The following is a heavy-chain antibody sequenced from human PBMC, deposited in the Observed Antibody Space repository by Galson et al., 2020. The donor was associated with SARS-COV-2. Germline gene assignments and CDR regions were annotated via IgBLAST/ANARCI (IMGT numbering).Heavy chain of an antibody. CDR1: GFTFSSYG. CDR2: ISYDGSNK. J-gene: IGHJ4*02. CDR3: VKGLMVRGVISTPYFGY. Sequence: GESLKISCAASGFTFSSYGMHWVRQAPGKGLEWVAVISYDGSNKYYADSVKGRFTISRDNSKNTLYLQMNSLRAEDTAVYYCVKGLMVRGVISTPYFGYWGQGTLVTVSS. D-gene: IGHD3-10*01. V-gene: IGHV3-30*18.